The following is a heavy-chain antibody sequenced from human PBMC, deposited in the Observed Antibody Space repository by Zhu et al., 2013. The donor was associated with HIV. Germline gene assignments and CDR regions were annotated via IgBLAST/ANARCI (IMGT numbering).Heavy chain of an antibody. V-gene: IGHV1-2*02. CDR1: GYTFTVYH. Sequence: QVQLVQPGAEVKEPGASVKVSCKASGYTFTVYHMNWVRQAPGQGLEWMGWMNPNSGGTKYAQKFQGRVTMTRDTSISTAYMELSRLRSDDTAVYYCARWSGSYYDFWGQGTLVIVSS. D-gene: IGHD1-26*01. J-gene: IGHJ4*02. CDR2: MNPNSGGT. CDR3: ARWSGSYYDF.